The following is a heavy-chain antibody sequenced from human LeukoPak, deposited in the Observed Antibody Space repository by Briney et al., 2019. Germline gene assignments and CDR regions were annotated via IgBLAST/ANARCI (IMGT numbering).Heavy chain of an antibody. J-gene: IGHJ4*02. D-gene: IGHD6-6*01. CDR1: GFTFSSYG. V-gene: IGHV3-33*01. CDR3: ARDLYSSSSKGYDY. CDR2: IWNDGSNK. Sequence: GGSLRLSCAASGFTFSSYGMHWVRQAPGKGLEWVAVIWNDGSNKYYADSVKGRFTISRDNAKNSLYLQMNSLRAEDRAVYYCARDLYSSSSKGYDYWGQGTLVTVSS.